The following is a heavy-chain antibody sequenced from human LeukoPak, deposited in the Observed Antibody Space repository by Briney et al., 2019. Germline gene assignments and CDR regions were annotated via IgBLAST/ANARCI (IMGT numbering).Heavy chain of an antibody. CDR3: AKAGWVAGTDSVR. V-gene: IGHV3-23*01. Sequence: GGSLRLSCAVSGLSFSSFAMSWVRQGPARGLEWVSSISGNGETFYADSVKGRFTLSSDSSRNTVYFQLNNLRVADTAIYYCAKAGWVAGTDSVRGGEGTLVTV. CDR2: ISGNGET. D-gene: IGHD3-10*01. CDR1: GLSFSSFA. J-gene: IGHJ4*02.